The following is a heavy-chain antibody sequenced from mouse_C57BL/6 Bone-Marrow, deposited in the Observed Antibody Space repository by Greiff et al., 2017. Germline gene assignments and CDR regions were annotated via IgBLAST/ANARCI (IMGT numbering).Heavy chain of an antibody. D-gene: IGHD1-1*01. CDR2: INPYNGGT. Sequence: VQLQQSGPVLVKPGASVKMSCKASGYTFTDYYMNWVKQSPGKSLEWIGVINPYNGGTSYNQKFKGKATLTVDKSSSTAYMELNSLTSEDSAVYYCARGTITTVVGGGYWGQGTTLTVSS. J-gene: IGHJ2*01. V-gene: IGHV1-19*01. CDR3: ARGTITTVVGGGY. CDR1: GYTFTDYY.